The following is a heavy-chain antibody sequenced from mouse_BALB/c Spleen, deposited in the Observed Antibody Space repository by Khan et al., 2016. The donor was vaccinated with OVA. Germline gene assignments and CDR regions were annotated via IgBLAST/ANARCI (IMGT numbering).Heavy chain of an antibody. CDR2: IYPGTGST. CDR1: GYIFTNYW. Sequence: QVQLQQSGAELVRPGASVKLSCKTSGYIFTNYWIHWVKQRSGQGLEWIARIYPGTGSTYSNEKFKGKATLTADKSSSTAYMQLSSRKSEDSAVYFCARGAITSHAMDSWGQGTSVTVSS. V-gene: IGHV1-76*01. CDR3: ARGAITSHAMDS. D-gene: IGHD1-1*01. J-gene: IGHJ4*01.